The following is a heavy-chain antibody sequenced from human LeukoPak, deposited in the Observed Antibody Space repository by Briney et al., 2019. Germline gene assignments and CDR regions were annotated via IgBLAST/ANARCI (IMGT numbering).Heavy chain of an antibody. J-gene: IGHJ6*02. CDR3: AREGRVRCFDWSHYYYYGMDV. D-gene: IGHD3-9*01. Sequence: SETLSLTCTVSGGSISSSSYYWGWIRQPPGKGLEWIGSIYYSGSTYYNPSLKSRVTISVDTSKNQFSLKLSSVTAADTAVYYCAREGRVRCFDWSHYYYYGMDVWGQGTTVTVSS. CDR1: GGSISSSSYY. CDR2: IYYSGST. V-gene: IGHV4-39*02.